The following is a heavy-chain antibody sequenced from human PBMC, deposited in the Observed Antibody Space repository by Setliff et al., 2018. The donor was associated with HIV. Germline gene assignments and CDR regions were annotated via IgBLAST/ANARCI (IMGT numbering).Heavy chain of an antibody. Sequence: PGGSLRLSCTASGFTFGDHGVSWVRQAPGKGLEWVGCTRSKTYGGTTEYAASVKGRFTISRDESKSIAYLQINSLKTEDTAVYYCTRLRGYSYGLASYYYYYMDVWGKGTTVTVSS. V-gene: IGHV3-49*04. J-gene: IGHJ6*03. CDR1: GFTFGDHG. CDR2: TRSKTYGGTT. CDR3: TRLRGYSYGLASYYYYYMDV. D-gene: IGHD5-18*01.